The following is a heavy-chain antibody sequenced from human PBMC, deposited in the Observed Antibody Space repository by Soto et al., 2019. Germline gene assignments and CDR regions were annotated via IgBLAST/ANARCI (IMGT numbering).Heavy chain of an antibody. V-gene: IGHV4-31*03. J-gene: IGHJ4*02. CDR1: GGSISSGGYY. D-gene: IGHD3-10*01. CDR2: IYYSGST. CDR3: ARGVRGRKIFDY. Sequence: PSETLSLTCTVSGGSISSGGYYWSWIRQHPGKGLEWIGYIYYSGSTYYNPSLKSRVTISVDTSKNQFSLKLSSVTAADTAVYSCARGVRGRKIFDYWGQGALVTVSS.